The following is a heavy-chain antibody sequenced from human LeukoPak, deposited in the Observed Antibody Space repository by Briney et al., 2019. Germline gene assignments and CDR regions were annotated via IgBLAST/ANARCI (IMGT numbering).Heavy chain of an antibody. Sequence: ASVKVSCKASGYPFISYYIHWVRPAPGQGLEWMGVINPSGGITTYAQKFEGRVTMTRDTSTSTVDMKLSRLRSEDTAVYYCARYSGSYHTYFDSWGQGTLVTVSS. J-gene: IGHJ4*02. D-gene: IGHD1-26*01. CDR3: ARYSGSYHTYFDS. CDR2: INPSGGIT. V-gene: IGHV1-46*01. CDR1: GYPFISYY.